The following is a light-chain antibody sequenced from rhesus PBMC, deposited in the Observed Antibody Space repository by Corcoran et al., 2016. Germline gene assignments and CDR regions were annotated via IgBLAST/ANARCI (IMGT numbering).Light chain of an antibody. CDR3: YQHSGRYS. CDR1: QSVSYY. Sequence: QVILTQSPATLSLSPGERATLSCRASQSVSYYLAWYQQKPGQAPRLPINGASNRATGSPDRFSGLGSGTDFTLAIRSLVPADVGVYHCYQHSGRYSFGQGTEVEIK. J-gene: IGKJ2*01. CDR2: GAS. V-gene: IGKV3-10*01.